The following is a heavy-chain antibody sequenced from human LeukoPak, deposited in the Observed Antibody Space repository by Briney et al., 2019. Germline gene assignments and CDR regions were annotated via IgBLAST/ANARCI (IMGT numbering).Heavy chain of an antibody. Sequence: ASVKVSCKASGYTFTGFYMHWVRQAPGQGFEWMGWINPNTGGTNYAQKFQGRVTMTRDTPISTAYMELSGLTSDDTAIYYCASYPRYSSSPPFDYWSQGTLVTVSS. CDR2: INPNTGGT. CDR3: ASYPRYSSSPPFDY. V-gene: IGHV1-2*02. D-gene: IGHD6-6*01. J-gene: IGHJ4*02. CDR1: GYTFTGFY.